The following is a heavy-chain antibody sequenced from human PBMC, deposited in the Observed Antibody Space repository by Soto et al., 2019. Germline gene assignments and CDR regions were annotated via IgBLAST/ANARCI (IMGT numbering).Heavy chain of an antibody. V-gene: IGHV4-59*01. CDR3: ARADILTGYYNYYYGMDV. D-gene: IGHD3-9*01. Sequence: SETLFLTCTVSGGSISSYYWSWIRQPPGKGLEWIGYIYYSGSTNYNPSLKSRVTISVDTSKNQFSLKLSSVTAADTAVYYCARADILTGYYNYYYGMDVWGQGTTVTVSS. CDR2: IYYSGST. J-gene: IGHJ6*02. CDR1: GGSISSYY.